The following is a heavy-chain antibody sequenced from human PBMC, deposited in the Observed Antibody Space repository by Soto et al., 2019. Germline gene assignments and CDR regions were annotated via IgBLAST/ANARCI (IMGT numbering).Heavy chain of an antibody. D-gene: IGHD3-3*01. Sequence: PSETLSLTCTVSGGSISSYYWSWIRQPPGKGLEWIGYIYYSGSTNYNPSLKSRVTISVDTSKNQLSLKLSSVTAADTAVYYCARFYYDFWSGYYTLDYWGQGTLVTVSS. CDR2: IYYSGST. CDR1: GGSISSYY. V-gene: IGHV4-59*08. J-gene: IGHJ4*02. CDR3: ARFYYDFWSGYYTLDY.